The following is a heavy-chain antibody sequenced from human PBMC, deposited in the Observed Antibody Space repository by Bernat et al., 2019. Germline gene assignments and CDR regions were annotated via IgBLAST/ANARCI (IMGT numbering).Heavy chain of an antibody. Sequence: QVQLVESGGGVVKPGRSLRLSCAASGFTFSSYDMNWIRQAPGKGLEWVSVISYDGSTKYYADSVKGRFTISRDKSKNTLYLQMNSLRAEETAVYYSARDGYIGYGGALDIGGQGTMVTFSS. CDR3: ARDGYIGYGGALDI. CDR2: ISYDGSTK. J-gene: IGHJ3*02. CDR1: GFTFSSYD. D-gene: IGHD5-12*01. V-gene: IGHV3-30*04.